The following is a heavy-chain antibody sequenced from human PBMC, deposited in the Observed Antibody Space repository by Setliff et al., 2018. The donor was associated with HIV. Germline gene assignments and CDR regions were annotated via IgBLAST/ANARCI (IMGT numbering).Heavy chain of an antibody. CDR3: ARYGGNSFWFDP. V-gene: IGHV4-39*07. Sequence: SETLSLTCTVSGDSISSTSYYWGWIRQPPGKGLEWIGSVHYTGSTQYNPSLKSRVTISVDTSKNQFSLKLISVTAADTAVYYCARYGGNSFWFDPWGQGTLVTVS. J-gene: IGHJ5*02. CDR2: VHYTGST. D-gene: IGHD2-21*01. CDR1: GDSISSTSYY.